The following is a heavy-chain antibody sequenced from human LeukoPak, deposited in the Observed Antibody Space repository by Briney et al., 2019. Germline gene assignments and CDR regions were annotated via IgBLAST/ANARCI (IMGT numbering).Heavy chain of an antibody. D-gene: IGHD6-6*01. CDR1: GFTFTNYW. CDR2: IKNDGSEK. Sequence: GGSLRLSCAASGFTFTNYWMSWVRQAPGKGLEWVANIKNDGSEKYYVDSVEGRFTISRDNAENSLSLQMNSLRGEDTAVYYCVRALGSSSADYWGQGTLVTVSS. CDR3: VRALGSSSADY. V-gene: IGHV3-7*01. J-gene: IGHJ4*02.